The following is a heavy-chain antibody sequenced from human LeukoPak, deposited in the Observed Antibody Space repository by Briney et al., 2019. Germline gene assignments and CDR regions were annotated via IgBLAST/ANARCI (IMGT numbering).Heavy chain of an antibody. CDR1: GYTFSSYG. CDR2: INPSGGST. Sequence: ASVKVSCKASGYTFSSYGISWVRQAPGQGLEWMGIINPSGGSTSYAQKFQGRVTMTRDTSTSTVYMELSSLRSEDTAVYYCASLFSSGPLGGPWGQGTLVTVSS. CDR3: ASLFSSGPLGGP. V-gene: IGHV1-46*01. D-gene: IGHD3-22*01. J-gene: IGHJ5*02.